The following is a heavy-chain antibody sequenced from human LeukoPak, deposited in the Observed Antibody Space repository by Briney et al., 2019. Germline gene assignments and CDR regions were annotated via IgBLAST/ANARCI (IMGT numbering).Heavy chain of an antibody. CDR3: ARALEWLPKFDY. J-gene: IGHJ4*02. D-gene: IGHD3-3*01. CDR1: GGSIRSGGYY. Sequence: SQTLSLTCTVSGGSIRSGGYYWRWIRQHPGKGLEWIGYIYYSGSTYYNPSLKSRVTISVDTSKNQFSLKLSSVTAADTAVYYCARALEWLPKFDYWGQGTLVTVSS. CDR2: IYYSGST. V-gene: IGHV4-31*03.